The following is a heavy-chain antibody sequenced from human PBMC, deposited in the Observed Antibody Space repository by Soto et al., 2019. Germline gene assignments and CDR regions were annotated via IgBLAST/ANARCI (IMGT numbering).Heavy chain of an antibody. CDR2: ISGLGVTT. CDR1: GFTFSSYY. Sequence: EVKLLASGGHLEQTGGSLRLSCAASGFTFSSYYMPWVRQTPGEGLQWVASISGLGVTTFYAGSLKRRFTISRDNSNRTLYLQMSSLRAGDTAVYYCAKDMATVTPAFFDYWGQGTLVTVAS. J-gene: IGHJ4*02. CDR3: AKDMATVTPAFFDY. V-gene: IGHV3-23*01. D-gene: IGHD4-4*01.